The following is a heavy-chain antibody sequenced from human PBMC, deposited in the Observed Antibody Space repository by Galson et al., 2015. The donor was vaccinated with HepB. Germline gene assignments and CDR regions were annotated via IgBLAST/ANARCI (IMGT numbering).Heavy chain of an antibody. Sequence: CAISGDSVSSNSAAWSWIRQSPSRGLEWLGRTHYRSKWYNDYAVSVKSRITINPDTSKNQFSLQLNSVTPEDTAVYYCARETYSSGWRFDYWGQGTLVTVSS. CDR3: ARETYSSGWRFDY. V-gene: IGHV6-1*01. CDR2: THYRSKWYN. CDR1: GDSVSSNSAA. D-gene: IGHD6-19*01. J-gene: IGHJ4*02.